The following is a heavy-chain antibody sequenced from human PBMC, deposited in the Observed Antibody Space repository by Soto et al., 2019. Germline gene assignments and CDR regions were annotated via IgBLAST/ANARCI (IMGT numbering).Heavy chain of an antibody. J-gene: IGHJ6*02. CDR3: ATAETGYDFWSGTSDYYGMAV. V-gene: IGHV3-30*03. CDR1: GFTFSSYG. D-gene: IGHD3-3*01. Sequence: QVQLVESGGGVVQPGRSLRLSCAASGFTFSSYGMHWVRQAPGKGLEWVAVISYDGSNKYYADSVKGRFTISRDNSKNTLYLQKNSLRAGDTAVYYCATAETGYDFWSGTSDYYGMAVWGQGTTVTVSS. CDR2: ISYDGSNK.